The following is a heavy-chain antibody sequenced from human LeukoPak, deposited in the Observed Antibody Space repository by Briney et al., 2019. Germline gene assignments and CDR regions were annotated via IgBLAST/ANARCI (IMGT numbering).Heavy chain of an antibody. D-gene: IGHD2-15*01. J-gene: IGHJ4*02. CDR3: ARGCSGGSCYGDEYYFDY. V-gene: IGHV1-18*01. CDR1: DYIFTSYG. Sequence: ASVKVSCKASDYIFTSYGISWVRQAPGQGLEWMGWISAYNGNTNYAQKFQGRVTMTTDTSTSTAYMELRSLRSDDTAVYYCARGCSGGSCYGDEYYFDYWGQGTLVTVSS. CDR2: ISAYNGNT.